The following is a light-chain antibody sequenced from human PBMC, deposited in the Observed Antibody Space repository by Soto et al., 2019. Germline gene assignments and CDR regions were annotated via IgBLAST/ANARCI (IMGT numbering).Light chain of an antibody. J-gene: IGKJ5*01. CDR2: DAS. CDR3: QQRSNWPIT. CDR1: QSVSSSY. Sequence: VMTQAPGAVSKSPGERATLSCRASQSVSSSYLAWYHQKPGQPPRLLIYDASTRATGIPARFSGSGSGTDFTLTISSLEPEDFAVYYCQQRSNWPITFAQGTRLAIK. V-gene: IGKV3D-20*02.